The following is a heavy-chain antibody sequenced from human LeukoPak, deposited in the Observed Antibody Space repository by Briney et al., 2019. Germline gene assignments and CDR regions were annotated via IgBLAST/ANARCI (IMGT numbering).Heavy chain of an antibody. CDR1: GLTFSSYA. J-gene: IGHJ4*02. Sequence: GGSLRLSCAASGLTFSSYAMHWVRQAPGKGLEWVAVISYDGSNKYYADSVKGRFTISRDNSKNTLYLQMNSLRAEDTAVYYCAKEPLYYYWGQGTLVTVSS. D-gene: IGHD2-21*01. CDR2: ISYDGSNK. V-gene: IGHV3-30*04. CDR3: AKEPLYYY.